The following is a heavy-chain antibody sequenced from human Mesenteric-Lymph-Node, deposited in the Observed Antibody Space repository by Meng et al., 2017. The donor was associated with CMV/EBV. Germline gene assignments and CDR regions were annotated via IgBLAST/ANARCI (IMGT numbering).Heavy chain of an antibody. D-gene: IGHD3-22*01. V-gene: IGHV1-2*02. CDR3: ARDRASMIEVIIPGRDGMDV. CDR2: INPNSGGT. J-gene: IGHJ6*02. Sequence: ASVKVSCKASRYTFTGYYMHWVRQAPGQGLEWMEWINPNSGGTKYAQKFKGRVTMTRDMSISTAYMELSRLRSDDTAVYYCARDRASMIEVIIPGRDGMDVWGQGTTVTVSS. CDR1: RYTFTGYY.